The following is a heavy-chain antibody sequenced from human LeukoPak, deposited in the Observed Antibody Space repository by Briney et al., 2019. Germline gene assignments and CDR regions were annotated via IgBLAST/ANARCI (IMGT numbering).Heavy chain of an antibody. CDR1: GYSLSSGYY. D-gene: IGHD3-22*01. CDR2: IYDRGST. J-gene: IGHJ4*02. Sequence: SETLSLTCTVSGYSLSSGYYWGWIRPPPGKGLEWIGSIYDRGSTYSNPSLRSRVTISVDTPKKDFSLKLSSVTAADTAVYYCATDRGVVVITDWGQGTLVTVSS. CDR3: ATDRGVVVITD. V-gene: IGHV4-38-2*02.